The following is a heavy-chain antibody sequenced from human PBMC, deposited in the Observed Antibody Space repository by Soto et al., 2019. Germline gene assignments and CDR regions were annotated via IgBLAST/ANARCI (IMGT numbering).Heavy chain of an antibody. Sequence: QVHLQESGPGLVKPSGTLSLTCVVSGGSVSAEYWRSWVRQPPGKGLEWIGEIYHGGSTNYNPSLKSRVTISMDKSDNQFSLKLNSVTAADTGVYCCARNPFDYWGQGAQVTVSS. CDR2: IYHGGST. CDR3: ARNPFDY. V-gene: IGHV4-4*01. J-gene: IGHJ4*02. CDR1: GGSVSAEYW.